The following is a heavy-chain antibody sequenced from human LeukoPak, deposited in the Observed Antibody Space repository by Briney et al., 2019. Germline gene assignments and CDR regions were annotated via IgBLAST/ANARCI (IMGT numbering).Heavy chain of an antibody. D-gene: IGHD2-2*01. Sequence: ASVKVSCKASGYTFTGYYMHWVRQAPGQGLEWMGWINPNSGGTNYAQKFQGRVTMTRDTSISTAYMELSRLRSDDTAVYYCARARSYGSSTSCLQSNYYYYGMDVWGQGTTVTVSS. V-gene: IGHV1-2*02. J-gene: IGHJ6*02. CDR2: INPNSGGT. CDR1: GYTFTGYY. CDR3: ARARSYGSSTSCLQSNYYYYGMDV.